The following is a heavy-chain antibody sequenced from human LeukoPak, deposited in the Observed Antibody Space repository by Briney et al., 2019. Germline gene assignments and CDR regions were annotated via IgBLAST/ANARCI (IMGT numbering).Heavy chain of an antibody. J-gene: IGHJ6*02. CDR2: INHSGST. CDR1: GGSFSGYY. V-gene: IGHV4-34*01. D-gene: IGHD3-9*01. Sequence: SETLSLTCAVYGGSFSGYYWSWIRQPPGKGLEWIGEINHSGSTNYNPSLKSRVTISVDTSKNQFSLKLSSVTAADTAVYYCARAWVDYYYYYGMDVWGQGTTVTVSS. CDR3: ARAWVDYYYYYGMDV.